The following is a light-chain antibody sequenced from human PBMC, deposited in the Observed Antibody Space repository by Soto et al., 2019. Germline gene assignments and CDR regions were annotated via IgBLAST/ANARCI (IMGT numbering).Light chain of an antibody. J-gene: IGLJ1*01. CDR2: EVD. Sequence: QSALSQPASVSGSPGQSITISCTGTSSDVGGYIYVSWYQQHPGKAPKLMVYEVDSRPSGVSDRFSGSKSGNTASLTISGLRPETEADYYASSYPGASPPFVFGSGT. CDR3: SSYPGASPPFV. V-gene: IGLV2-14*01. CDR1: SSDVGGYIY.